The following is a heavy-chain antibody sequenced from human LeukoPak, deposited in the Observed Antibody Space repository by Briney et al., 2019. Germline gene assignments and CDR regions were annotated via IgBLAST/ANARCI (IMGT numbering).Heavy chain of an antibody. CDR3: ARYTATTVTFDY. Sequence: SQTLSLTCTVSGGSISSGVYYWSWIRQPPGKGLEWIGYIYYSGSTYYNPSLKSRVTISVDTSKNQFSLKLSSVTAADTAVYYCARYTATTVTFDYWGQGTLVTVSS. V-gene: IGHV4-30-4*01. D-gene: IGHD4-17*01. CDR2: IYYSGST. CDR1: GGSISSGVYY. J-gene: IGHJ4*02.